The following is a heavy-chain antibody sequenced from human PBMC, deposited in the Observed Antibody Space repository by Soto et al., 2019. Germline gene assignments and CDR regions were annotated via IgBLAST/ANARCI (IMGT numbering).Heavy chain of an antibody. CDR3: ARYRREAVAGYTLDN. D-gene: IGHD6-13*01. V-gene: IGHV4-59*01. CDR1: DGSISSNY. Sequence: ETLSLTCTVSDGSISSNYWTWIRQPPGKGLEWIGYVYNSGSTNYNPSLKSQVTISEDTSKSQFSLKVNSMTAADTAVYYCARYRREAVAGYTLDNWGRGILVTVSS. CDR2: VYNSGST. J-gene: IGHJ1*01.